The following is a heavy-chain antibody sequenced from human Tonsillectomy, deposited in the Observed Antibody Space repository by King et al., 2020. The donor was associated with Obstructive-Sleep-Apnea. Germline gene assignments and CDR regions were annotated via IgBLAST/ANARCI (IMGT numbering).Heavy chain of an antibody. V-gene: IGHV3-49*03. CDR3: TSSQFEVETAVRKYYYAMDV. CDR2: IRSKVHSGTT. CDR1: GFTFGDYG. J-gene: IGHJ6*02. D-gene: IGHD2-21*02. Sequence: DVQLVESGGGLVQPGRSLRLSCRASGFTFGDYGMSWFRQAPGKGLEWVGFIRSKVHSGTTEYAASVRGRFIISRDDSNSIAYLQMNSLKTEDTAVYYCTSSQFEVETAVRKYYYAMDVWGQGTTVTVSS.